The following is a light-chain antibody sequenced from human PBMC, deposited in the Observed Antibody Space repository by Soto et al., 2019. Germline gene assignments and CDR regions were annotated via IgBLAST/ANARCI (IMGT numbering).Light chain of an antibody. CDR1: SSDVGGYNL. CDR3: CSYAGSYTYV. CDR2: DVS. J-gene: IGLJ1*01. Sequence: QSALTQPRSVSGSPGQSVTISCTGTSSDVGGYNLVSWYQQHPGKAPKLMIYDVSKRPSGVPDRFSGSKSGNTASLTISGLQAEDEADYYCCSYAGSYTYVLGTGTKLTVL. V-gene: IGLV2-11*01.